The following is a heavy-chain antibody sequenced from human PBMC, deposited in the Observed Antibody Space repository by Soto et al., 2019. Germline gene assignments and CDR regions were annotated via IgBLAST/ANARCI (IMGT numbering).Heavy chain of an antibody. D-gene: IGHD3-9*01. Sequence: GGSLRLSCAASGFTFSNAWMSWVRQAPGKGLEWVGRIKGKTDGGTTDYAAPVKGRFTISRDDSKNTLYLQMNSLKTEDTAVYYCTTDLYDDILTGYYYWGQGTLVTVSS. CDR1: GFTFSNAW. CDR3: TTDLYDDILTGYYY. J-gene: IGHJ4*02. CDR2: IKGKTDGGTT. V-gene: IGHV3-15*01.